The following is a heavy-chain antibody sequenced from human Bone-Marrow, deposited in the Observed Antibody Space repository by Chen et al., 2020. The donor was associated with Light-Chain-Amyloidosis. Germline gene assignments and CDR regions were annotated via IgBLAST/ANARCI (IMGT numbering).Heavy chain of an antibody. V-gene: IGHV4-39*01. Sequence: QLQLHDSGPGLLRPSETLSLTCNVSRDSFSSRSYYWAWFRQSHGRGLEWIGSIYFNGGTYYNPSLKSRVNLSVDTSKSQFSINLRSLTATDTAVYFCARGSGWREGLYWGPGTLVTVSS. CDR3: ARGSGWREGLY. CDR1: RDSFSSRSYY. D-gene: IGHD1-26*01. CDR2: IYFNGGT. J-gene: IGHJ4*02.